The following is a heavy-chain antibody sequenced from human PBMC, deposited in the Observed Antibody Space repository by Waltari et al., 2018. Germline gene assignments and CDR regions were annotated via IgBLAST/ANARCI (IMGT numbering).Heavy chain of an antibody. V-gene: IGHV3-30*18. CDR3: AKIKGSSRGYFDL. D-gene: IGHD3-10*01. J-gene: IGHJ2*01. CDR1: GFTFSSYG. CDR2: IWYDGSNK. Sequence: QVQLVESGGGVVQPGRSLRLSCAASGFTFSSYGMHWVRQAPGKGLEWVAVIWYDGSNKYYADSVKGRFTISRDNSNTTLYLQMNSLRAEDTAMYYCAKIKGSSRGYFDLWGRCTLVTVSS.